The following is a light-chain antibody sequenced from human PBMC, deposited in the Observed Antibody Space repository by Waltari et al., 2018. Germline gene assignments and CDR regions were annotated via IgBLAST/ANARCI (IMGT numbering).Light chain of an antibody. V-gene: IGLV2-14*01. Sequence: QSALTQPASVSGSPGPSITISCPGTSSDVGGYNYVSWDQQHPGKAPKLMIYYVSKRPSGVANRFSGSKSGNTASLTISGLQAEDEADYYCSSYTSSSTWVFGGGTKLTVL. CDR3: SSYTSSSTWV. CDR2: YVS. J-gene: IGLJ3*02. CDR1: SSDVGGYNY.